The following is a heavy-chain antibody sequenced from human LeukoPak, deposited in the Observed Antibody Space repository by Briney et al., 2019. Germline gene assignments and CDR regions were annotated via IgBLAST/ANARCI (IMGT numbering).Heavy chain of an antibody. CDR3: ARGPYYYDSSGYYSIWFDP. J-gene: IGHJ5*02. V-gene: IGHV3-53*01. D-gene: IGHD3-22*01. Sequence: QPGGSLRLSCAASGFTVSSNYMSWVRQAPGKGLEWVSVIYSGGSTYYADSVKGRFTISRDNSKNTLYLQMNSLRAEDTAVYYCARGPYYYDSSGYYSIWFDPWGQGTLVTVSS. CDR1: GFTVSSNY. CDR2: IYSGGST.